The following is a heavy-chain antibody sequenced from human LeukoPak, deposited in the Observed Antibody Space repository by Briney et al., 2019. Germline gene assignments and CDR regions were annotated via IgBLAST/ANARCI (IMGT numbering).Heavy chain of an antibody. Sequence: GGSLRLSCAASGFSFSTQRMHWVRQAPGKGLVWVSRINSDGSSTTYADSVKGRFTISRDNAKNTLYLQMNSLRAEDTAVYYCARDYGRSRDYGMDVWGQGTTVTVSS. V-gene: IGHV3-74*01. CDR2: INSDGSST. CDR3: ARDYGRSRDYGMDV. J-gene: IGHJ6*02. CDR1: GFSFSTQR. D-gene: IGHD3-10*01.